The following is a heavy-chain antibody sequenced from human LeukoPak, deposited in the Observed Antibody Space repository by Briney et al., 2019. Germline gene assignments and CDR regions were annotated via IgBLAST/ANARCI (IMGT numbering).Heavy chain of an antibody. CDR2: IIPIFGTA. Sequence: SVKVSCKASGGTFSSYAISWVRQAPGQGLEWMGRIIPIFGTANYAQKFQGRVTITTDESTSTAYMELSSLRPEDTAVYYCARGRTGSSGWYGYWGQGTLVTVSS. CDR3: ARGRTGSSGWYGY. D-gene: IGHD6-19*01. J-gene: IGHJ4*02. CDR1: GGTFSSYA. V-gene: IGHV1-69*05.